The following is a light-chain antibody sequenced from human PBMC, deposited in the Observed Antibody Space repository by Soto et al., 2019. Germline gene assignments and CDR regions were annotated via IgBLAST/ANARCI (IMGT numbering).Light chain of an antibody. CDR1: QGISNY. V-gene: IGKV1-27*01. Sequence: DIQMTQSPSSLSAFVGDSVTFTCRASQGISNYLAWYHQKPGKVPKLLVYDASTLQSGVPSRFSGSGSGTEFTLTISSLQPEDVGTYYCQHYHSPPFTFGPGTKLEIK. J-gene: IGKJ3*01. CDR2: DAS. CDR3: QHYHSPPFT.